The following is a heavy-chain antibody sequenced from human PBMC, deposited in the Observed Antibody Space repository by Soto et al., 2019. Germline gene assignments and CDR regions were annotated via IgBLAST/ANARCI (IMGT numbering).Heavy chain of an antibody. CDR3: AKYYDSNPSYLHFEY. J-gene: IGHJ4*02. CDR2: IYYTGNT. V-gene: IGHV4-59*01. D-gene: IGHD3-22*01. Sequence: SETLCLTCTVSGFSIINYYWTWIRQPPGKGLEWIGYIYYTGNTNYNPSLKSRVTISVDTSKNQFSLKLSSVTAADTAVYYCAKYYDSNPSYLHFEYWGQGTLVTVSS. CDR1: GFSIINYY.